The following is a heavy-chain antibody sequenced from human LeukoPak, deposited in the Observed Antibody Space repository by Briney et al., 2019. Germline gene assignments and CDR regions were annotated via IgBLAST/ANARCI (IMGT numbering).Heavy chain of an antibody. Sequence: ASVKVSCKASGYTFTSHDINWVRQATGQGLEWMGWMNPNSGNTGYAQKFQGRVTMTTDTSTSTAYMELRSLRSDDTAVYYCARVHKGYYDFWSGYYNDYWGQGTLVTVSS. CDR3: ARVHKGYYDFWSGYYNDY. D-gene: IGHD3-3*01. CDR1: GYTFTSHD. J-gene: IGHJ4*02. CDR2: MNPNSGNT. V-gene: IGHV1-8*01.